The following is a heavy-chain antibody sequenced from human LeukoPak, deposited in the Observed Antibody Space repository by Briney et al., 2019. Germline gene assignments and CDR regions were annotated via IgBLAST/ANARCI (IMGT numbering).Heavy chain of an antibody. V-gene: IGHV3-48*04. D-gene: IGHD3-10*01. CDR3: ARGGSQWFGELLSEGNFDY. CDR2: ISSSSSTI. CDR1: GFTFSSYS. J-gene: IGHJ4*02. Sequence: GGSLRLSCAASGFTFSSYSMNWVRQAPGKGLESVSYISSSSSTIYYADSVKGRFTISRDNAKNSLYLQMNSLRAEDTAVYYCARGGSQWFGELLSEGNFDYWGQGTLVTVSS.